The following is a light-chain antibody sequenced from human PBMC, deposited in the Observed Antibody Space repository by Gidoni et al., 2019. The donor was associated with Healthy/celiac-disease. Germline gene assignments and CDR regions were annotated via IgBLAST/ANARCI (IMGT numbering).Light chain of an antibody. V-gene: IGKV1-39*01. J-gene: IGKJ1*01. Sequence: DIQMTQSPSSLSASVGDRVIITCRASQSISSYLNWYQQKPGKAPKLLIYAASSLQSGVPSRFSGSGSGTDFTLTISSLQPEDFATYYCQQSYSTPPWTFXXXTKVEIK. CDR1: QSISSY. CDR2: AAS. CDR3: QQSYSTPPWT.